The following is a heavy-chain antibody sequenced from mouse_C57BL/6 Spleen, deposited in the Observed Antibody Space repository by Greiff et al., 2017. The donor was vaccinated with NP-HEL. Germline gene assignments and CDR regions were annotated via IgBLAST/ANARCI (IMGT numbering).Heavy chain of an antibody. D-gene: IGHD2-2*01. V-gene: IGHV1-81*01. CDR2: IYPRSGNT. J-gene: IGHJ1*03. Sequence: ESGAELARPGASVKLSCKASGYTFTSYGISWVKQRTGQGLEWIGEIYPRSGNTYYNEKFKGKATLTADKSSSTAYMELRSLTSEDSAVYFCARGGGYPGSWYFDVWGTGTTVTVSS. CDR3: ARGGGYPGSWYFDV. CDR1: GYTFTSYG.